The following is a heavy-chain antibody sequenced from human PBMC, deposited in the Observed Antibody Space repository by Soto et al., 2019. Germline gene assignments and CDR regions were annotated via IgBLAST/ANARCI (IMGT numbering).Heavy chain of an antibody. CDR1: GYTFSSNW. CDR2: IYPGDSET. J-gene: IGHJ6*02. V-gene: IGHV5-51*01. Sequence: HGESLKISCQTSGYTFSSNWIGWVRQMPGKGLEWMGIIYPGDSETRYSPSFQGQVTISADRSFSTAYLQWTSLQASDTAMYYCARRGSSSSYYYYYYGMDVWGQGTTVTVSS. D-gene: IGHD6-6*01. CDR3: ARRGSSSSYYYYYYGMDV.